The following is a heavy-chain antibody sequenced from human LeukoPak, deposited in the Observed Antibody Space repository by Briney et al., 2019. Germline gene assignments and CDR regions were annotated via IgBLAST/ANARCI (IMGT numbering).Heavy chain of an antibody. J-gene: IGHJ6*03. CDR1: GYTFTSYG. CDR2: ISAYNGNT. Sequence: ASVKVSCKASGYTFTSYGISWVRQAPGQGLEWMGWISAYNGNTNYAQKLQGRVTMTTDTSTSTAYMELRSLRSDDTAVYYCARARLGVVNYYYYMDVWGKGTTVTIPS. V-gene: IGHV1-18*01. D-gene: IGHD3-3*01. CDR3: ARARLGVVNYYYYMDV.